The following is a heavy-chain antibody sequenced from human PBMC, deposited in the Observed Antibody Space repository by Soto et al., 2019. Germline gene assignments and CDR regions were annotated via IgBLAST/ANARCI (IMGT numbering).Heavy chain of an antibody. D-gene: IGHD4-17*01. CDR3: ARIPPTDYGGNSATFDY. J-gene: IGHJ4*02. Sequence: SGPTLVNPTETLTPTCTVSGFSLSNARMGVSWIRQPPGKALEWLAHIFSNDEKSYSTSLKSRLTISKDTSKSRVVLTMTNMDPVDTATYYCARIPPTDYGGNSATFDYWGQGTLVTVSS. V-gene: IGHV2-26*01. CDR2: IFSNDEK. CDR1: GFSLSNARMG.